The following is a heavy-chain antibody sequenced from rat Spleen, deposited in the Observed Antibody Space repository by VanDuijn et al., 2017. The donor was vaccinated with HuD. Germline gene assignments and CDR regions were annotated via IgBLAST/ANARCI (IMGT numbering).Heavy chain of an antibody. D-gene: IGHD1-12*02. CDR3: ATDGFYDGTYYAVYVMDA. CDR1: GFIFSDCY. V-gene: IGHV5-20*01. CDR2: ISYDGGNT. Sequence: EVQLVESGGGLVQPGRSLKLSCATSGFIFSDCYMAWVRQAPTKGLEWVATISYDGGNTYYRDSVKGRFTISRDNAKSTLFLQMDSLRSEDTATYYCATDGFYDGTYYAVYVMDAWGQGASVTVSS. J-gene: IGHJ4*01.